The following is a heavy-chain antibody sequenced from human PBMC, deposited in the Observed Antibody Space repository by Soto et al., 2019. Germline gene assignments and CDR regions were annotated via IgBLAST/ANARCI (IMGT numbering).Heavy chain of an antibody. V-gene: IGHV3-21*01. J-gene: IGHJ4*02. CDR3: ARDTPTAPFDY. CDR2: ITSSSSYI. CDR1: GFTFISYS. D-gene: IGHD4-17*01. Sequence: PGGSLRLSCAASGFTFISYSMSWVRQAPGEGLEWVSSITSSSSYIYYADSVKGRFTISRDNAKNSLYLQMNSLRAEDTAIYYCARDTPTAPFDYWGQGTLVTVSS.